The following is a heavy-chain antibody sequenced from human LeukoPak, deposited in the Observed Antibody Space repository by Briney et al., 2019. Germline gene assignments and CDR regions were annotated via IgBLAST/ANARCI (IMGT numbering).Heavy chain of an antibody. CDR1: GESFSGYY. V-gene: IGHV4-34*01. Sequence: SETLSLTCAVYGESFSGYYWTWIRQPPGKGLEWIGEINHSGSTNYNPSLKSRVTISLDTSKNQFSLKLSSVTAADTAVYYCARSGDYDILTGSKYYFDYWGQGTLVTVSS. CDR3: ARSGDYDILTGSKYYFDY. D-gene: IGHD3-9*01. J-gene: IGHJ4*02. CDR2: INHSGST.